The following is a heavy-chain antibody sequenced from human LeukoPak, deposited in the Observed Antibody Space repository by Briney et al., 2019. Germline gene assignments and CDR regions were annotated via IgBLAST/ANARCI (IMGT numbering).Heavy chain of an antibody. CDR3: AKSPLLWFGESQVPNWFDP. J-gene: IGHJ5*02. CDR1: GFTFSSYA. Sequence: GGSLRLSCAASGFTFSSYAMSWVRQAPGKGLEWVSAISGSGGSTYYADSVKGRFTISRDNSKNTLYLQMNSLRAEDTAVYYCAKSPLLWFGESQVPNWFDPWGQGTLVTVSS. CDR2: ISGSGGST. D-gene: IGHD3-10*01. V-gene: IGHV3-23*01.